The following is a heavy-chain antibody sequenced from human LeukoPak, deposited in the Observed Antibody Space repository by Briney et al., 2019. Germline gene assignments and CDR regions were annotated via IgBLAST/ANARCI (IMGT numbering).Heavy chain of an antibody. CDR1: GFTFSSYA. V-gene: IGHV3-23*01. D-gene: IGHD6-13*01. Sequence: GGSLRLSCAASGFTFSSYAMTCVRQAPGKGVEWVSGISGCGANTYYAGSVKDRVTLSSDNSKNRLYLKMNSLRAEDTAVYYCAKSEVGSSFYRPDYWGQGTLVTVSS. CDR2: ISGCGANT. CDR3: AKSEVGSSFYRPDY. J-gene: IGHJ4*02.